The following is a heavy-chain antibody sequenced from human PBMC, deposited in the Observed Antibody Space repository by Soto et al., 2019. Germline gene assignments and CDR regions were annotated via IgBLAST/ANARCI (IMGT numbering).Heavy chain of an antibody. J-gene: IGHJ5*02. CDR2: INHSGRT. V-gene: IGHV4-34*01. Sequence: QVHLQQWGAGLLKPSETLSLTCAVYGGSFSGYYWSWIRQPPGKGLEWIGEINHSGRTNYNPSLKSRVTISVDTSKKQFSLHLRSVTAADTAVFYCARGAVMVPAIVTWGQGTLVTVSS. CDR1: GGSFSGYY. CDR3: ARGAVMVPAIVT. D-gene: IGHD2-21*02.